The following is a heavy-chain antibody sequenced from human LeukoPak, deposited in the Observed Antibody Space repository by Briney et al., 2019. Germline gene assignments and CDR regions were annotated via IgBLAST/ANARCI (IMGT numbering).Heavy chain of an antibody. D-gene: IGHD2-15*01. V-gene: IGHV4-34*01. CDR2: INHSGST. Sequence: PSETLSLTCAVYGGSFSGYYWSWIRQPPGKGLEWIGEINHSGSTNYNPSPKSRVTISVDTSKNQFSLKLSSVTAADTAVYYCARATPYLGYCSGGSCSNWFDPWGQGTLVTVSS. CDR3: ARATPYLGYCSGGSCSNWFDP. CDR1: GGSFSGYY. J-gene: IGHJ5*02.